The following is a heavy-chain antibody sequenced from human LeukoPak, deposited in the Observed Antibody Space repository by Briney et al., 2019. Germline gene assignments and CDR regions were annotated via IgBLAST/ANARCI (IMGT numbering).Heavy chain of an antibody. J-gene: IGHJ6*01. CDR1: GLPHSGFA. CDR2: ICDSGGRP. Sequence: GGPLTLSCSLSGLPHSGFAKLWARDAPGKGGEYVSAICDSGGRPYYADSVKGRFIIYRDNSKNTPYLQISNQRAEDTPFRFCEHGYSFGPHGMYVSGEGTTVTASS. V-gene: IGHV3-64D*09. D-gene: IGHD2-15*01. CDR3: EHGYSFGPHGMYV.